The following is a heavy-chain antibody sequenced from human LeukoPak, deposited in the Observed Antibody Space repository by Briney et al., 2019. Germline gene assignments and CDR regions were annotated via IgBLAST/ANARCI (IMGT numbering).Heavy chain of an antibody. V-gene: IGHV4-59*01. CDR2: IYYSGST. Sequence: SETLSLTCTVSGGSISSYYWSWIRQPPGKGLEWIGYIYYSGSTNYNPSLKSRVTISVDTSKNQFSLKLSSVTAADTAVYYCARGAAAGNYWGQGTLVTVSS. J-gene: IGHJ4*02. CDR3: ARGAAAGNY. D-gene: IGHD6-13*01. CDR1: GGSISSYY.